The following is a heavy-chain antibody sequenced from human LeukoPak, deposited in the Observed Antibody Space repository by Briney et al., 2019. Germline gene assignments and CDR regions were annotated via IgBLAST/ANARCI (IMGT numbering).Heavy chain of an antibody. D-gene: IGHD2-15*01. CDR2: ISRSRAYI. V-gene: IGHV3-21*01. CDR3: ARDERRYCSDSNCYPGDY. J-gene: IGHJ4*02. CDR1: GFTFSSYA. Sequence: SGGSLRLSCSASGFTFSSYAMRWVRQAAGKGLEWVSAISRSRAYIYYSDSVKGRFTVSSDNAMNSVFLQMHSLRADHTAVYYCARDERRYCSDSNCYPGDYWGQGTLLTVSS.